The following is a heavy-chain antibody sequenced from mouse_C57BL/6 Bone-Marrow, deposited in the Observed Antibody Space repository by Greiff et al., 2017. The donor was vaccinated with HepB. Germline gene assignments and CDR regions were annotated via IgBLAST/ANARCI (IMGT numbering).Heavy chain of an antibody. CDR3: TRGGYGNFHWYFDV. CDR1: GFTFSSYA. Sequence: EVKLVESGEGLVKPGGSLKLSCAASGFTFSSYAMSWVRQTPEKRLEWVAYISSGGDYIYYADTVKGRFTIYRDNARNTLYLQMSSLKAEDTAMYYCTRGGYGNFHWYFDVWGTGTTVTVSS. J-gene: IGHJ1*03. CDR2: ISSGGDYI. V-gene: IGHV5-9-1*02. D-gene: IGHD2-10*02.